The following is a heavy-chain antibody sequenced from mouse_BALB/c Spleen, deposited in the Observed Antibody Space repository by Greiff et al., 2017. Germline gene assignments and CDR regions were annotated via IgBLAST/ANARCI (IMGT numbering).Heavy chain of an antibody. J-gene: IGHJ2*01. CDR1: GYTFTDYY. CDR3: ARASSSYVGRYYFDY. CDR2: IYPGSGNT. Sequence: QVQLQQSGAELARPGASVKLSCKASGYTFTDYYINWVKQRAGQGLEWIGEIYPGSGNTYYNEKFKGKATLTADKSSSTASMQLSSLTSEDSAVYFCARASSSYVGRYYFDYWGQGTTLTVSS. V-gene: IGHV1-77*01. D-gene: IGHD1-1*01.